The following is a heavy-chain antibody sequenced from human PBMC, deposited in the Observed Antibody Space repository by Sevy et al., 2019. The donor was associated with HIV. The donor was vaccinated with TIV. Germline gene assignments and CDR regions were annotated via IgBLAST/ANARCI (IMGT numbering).Heavy chain of an antibody. J-gene: IGHJ6*02. CDR1: GFTFSGYA. V-gene: IGHV3-23*01. D-gene: IGHD2-2*01. CDR2: ISGKGGST. Sequence: GGSLRLSCAASGFTFSGYAMSWVRQAPGKGLEWVSAISGKGGSTHYADSVEGRFTISRDNSKNRLYLQMNSLRAEDTAVYYCAKTINSGGGVVPAANYYYYGMDVWGQGTTVTVSS. CDR3: AKTINSGGGVVPAANYYYYGMDV.